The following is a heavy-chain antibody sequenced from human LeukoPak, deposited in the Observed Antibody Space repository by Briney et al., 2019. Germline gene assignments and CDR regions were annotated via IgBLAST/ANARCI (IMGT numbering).Heavy chain of an antibody. J-gene: IGHJ4*02. CDR3: ARAPGSYYDFWSGYYGFDY. CDR2: IYTSGST. V-gene: IGHV4-61*02. D-gene: IGHD3-3*01. Sequence: SETLSLTCTVSGGSIISGSYYWSWIRQPAGKGLEWIGRIYTSGSTNYNPSLKSRVTISADTSKNQFSLKLSSVTAADTAVYYCARAPGSYYDFWSGYYGFDYWGQGTLVTVSS. CDR1: GGSIISGSYY.